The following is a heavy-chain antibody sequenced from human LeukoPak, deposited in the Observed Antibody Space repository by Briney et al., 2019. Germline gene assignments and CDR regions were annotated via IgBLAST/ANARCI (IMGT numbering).Heavy chain of an antibody. D-gene: IGHD4-23*01. J-gene: IGHJ6*02. CDR2: ISSGSSYI. Sequence: GGSLRLSCAASGFTFSRYSMNWVRQAPGKGLEWVSFISSGSSYIYYADSVKGRFTISRDNAKNSLYLQMNSLRAEDTAVYYCAREALQATTAVTDGMDVWGQGTTVTVSS. CDR3: AREALQATTAVTDGMDV. CDR1: GFTFSRYS. V-gene: IGHV3-21*01.